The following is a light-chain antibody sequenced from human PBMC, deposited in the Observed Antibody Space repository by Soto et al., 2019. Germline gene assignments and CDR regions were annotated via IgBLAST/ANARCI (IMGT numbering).Light chain of an antibody. J-gene: IGLJ2*01. V-gene: IGLV2-14*01. Sequence: QSALTQPASVSGSPGQSITISCTGTSSDVGGYDYVSWYQQRPGKAPKLMIYEVTNRPSGISSRFSGSKSGDTASLTISGLQAGDVGDYYCSSYSSGSTLLFGGGTKLTVL. CDR1: SSDVGGYDY. CDR2: EVT. CDR3: SSYSSGSTLL.